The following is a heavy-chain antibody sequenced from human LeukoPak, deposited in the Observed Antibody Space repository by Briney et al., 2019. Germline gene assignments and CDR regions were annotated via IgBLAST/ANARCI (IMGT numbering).Heavy chain of an antibody. V-gene: IGHV3-49*04. CDR2: IRSKAYGGTT. D-gene: IGHD3-9*01. J-gene: IGHJ4*02. Sequence: GRSLRLSCAASGFTFGDYSMSWVRQAPWMGLEWVGFIRSKAYGGTTVYAASVKGRFTISRDDSKSIVYLQMNSLTTEDTAVYYCTKDWYHDILSGYPDWGQGTLVTVSS. CDR1: GFTFGDYS. CDR3: TKDWYHDILSGYPD.